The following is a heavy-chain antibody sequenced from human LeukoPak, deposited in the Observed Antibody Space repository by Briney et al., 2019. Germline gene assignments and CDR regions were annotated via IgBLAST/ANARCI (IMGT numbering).Heavy chain of an antibody. CDR2: ISYDGSNK. CDR3: AKALFVDWLQIDY. V-gene: IGHV3-30*18. J-gene: IGHJ4*02. D-gene: IGHD3-9*01. Sequence: PGVSLRLSCAASGFTFSSYGMHWVRQAPGKGLEWVAVISYDGSNKYYADSVKGRFTISRDNSKNTLYLQMNSLRAEDTAVYYCAKALFVDWLQIDYWGQGTLVTVSS. CDR1: GFTFSSYG.